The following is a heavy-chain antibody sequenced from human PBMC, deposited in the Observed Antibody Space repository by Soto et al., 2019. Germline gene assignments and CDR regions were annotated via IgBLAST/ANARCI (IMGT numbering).Heavy chain of an antibody. J-gene: IGHJ6*02. V-gene: IGHV1-18*04. CDR3: ARWGHITIFGVVIQHYYYYYGMDV. Sequence: EASVKVSCKASGYTFTSYGISWVRQAPGQGLEWMGWISAYNGNTNYAQKLQGRVTMTTDTSTSTAYMELRSLRSDDTAVYYCARWGHITIFGVVIQHYYYYYGMDVWGQGTTVTVSS. CDR2: ISAYNGNT. CDR1: GYTFTSYG. D-gene: IGHD3-3*01.